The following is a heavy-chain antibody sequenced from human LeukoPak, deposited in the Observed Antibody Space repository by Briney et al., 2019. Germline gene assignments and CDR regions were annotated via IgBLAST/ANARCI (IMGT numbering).Heavy chain of an antibody. D-gene: IGHD6-13*01. CDR2: ISYDGSNK. Sequence: GGSLRLSCAASGFTFSSYAMHWVRQAPGKGLEWVAVISYDGSNKYYADSVKGRFTISRDNSKNTLYLQMNSLRVEDTAAYYCARTYSSSWGIIDYWGQGTLVTVSS. CDR1: GFTFSSYA. V-gene: IGHV3-30-3*01. CDR3: ARTYSSSWGIIDY. J-gene: IGHJ4*02.